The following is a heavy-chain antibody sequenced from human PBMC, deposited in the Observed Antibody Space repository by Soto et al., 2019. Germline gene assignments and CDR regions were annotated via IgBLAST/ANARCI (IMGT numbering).Heavy chain of an antibody. D-gene: IGHD3-10*01. V-gene: IGHV4-34*01. CDR2: INHSGST. CDR1: GVSVSSYY. CDR3: ARESYYGSGATVVGY. Sequence: PSETLSLTCTVYGVSVSSYYLIWIRQPPGKGLEWIGEINHSGSTNYNPSLKSRVTIPVDTSRNQFSLKLSSVTAAGAAVYYCARESYYGSGATVVGYWGLGTLVTVPQ. J-gene: IGHJ4*02.